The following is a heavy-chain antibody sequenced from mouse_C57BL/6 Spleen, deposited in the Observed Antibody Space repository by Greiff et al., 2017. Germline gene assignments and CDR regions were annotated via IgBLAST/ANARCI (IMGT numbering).Heavy chain of an antibody. CDR2: INPNNGGP. CDR3: ASEGSSTYYCAMDY. Sequence: EVQLQQSGPGLVKPGASVKISCQASGYTFTDYYLTWLKQSHGKSREWIGGINPNNGGPSYNQNFKGKATLTVDKSSSPASLELRTLTSEASASYYGASEGSSTYYCAMDYWGQGTSVTVSA. J-gene: IGHJ4*01. D-gene: IGHD1-1*01. CDR1: GYTFTDYY. V-gene: IGHV1-26*01.